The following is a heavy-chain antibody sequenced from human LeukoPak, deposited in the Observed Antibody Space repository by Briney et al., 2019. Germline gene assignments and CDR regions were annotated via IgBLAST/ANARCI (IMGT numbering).Heavy chain of an antibody. CDR3: ARGLSGVAVAGTRFFDY. J-gene: IGHJ4*02. CDR2: IYYSGST. Sequence: SVTLSLTCTVSGGSISSSSYYWGWIRQPPGKGLVWIGSIYYSGSTYYNPSLKSRVTISVDTSKNQFSLKLSSVTAADTAVYYCARGLSGVAVAGTRFFDYWGQGTLVTVSS. D-gene: IGHD6-19*01. V-gene: IGHV4-39*01. CDR1: GGSISSSSYY.